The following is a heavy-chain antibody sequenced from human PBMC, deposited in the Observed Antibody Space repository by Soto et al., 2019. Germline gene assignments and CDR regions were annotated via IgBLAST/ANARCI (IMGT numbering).Heavy chain of an antibody. CDR1: GFTFDTYA. J-gene: IGHJ4*02. V-gene: IGHV3-23*01. CDR3: ATLYDYIWGSYRRPPYYFDY. CDR2: FSGGGYT. D-gene: IGHD3-16*02. Sequence: EVQLLESGGGLVQPGGSLRLSCVASGFTFDTYAMTWVRQPPGKGLEWVSAFSGGGYTYYVDSVKGRFTISRDNSKNTLYLELSNLRAEDTAVYYCATLYDYIWGSYRRPPYYFDYWGQGSLVTVSS.